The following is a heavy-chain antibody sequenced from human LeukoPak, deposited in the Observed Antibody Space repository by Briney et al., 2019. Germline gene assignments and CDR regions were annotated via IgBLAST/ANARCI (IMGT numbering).Heavy chain of an antibody. CDR1: GFTFSSYA. CDR2: ISYDGCNK. J-gene: IGHJ4*02. CDR3: AREGKSMAPFDY. V-gene: IGHV3-30*04. D-gene: IGHD2/OR15-2a*01. Sequence: GRSLRLSCAASGFTFSSYAMHWVRQAPGKGLEWVAVISYDGCNKYYADSVKGRFTISRDNSKNTLYLQMNSLRAEDTAVYYCAREGKSMAPFDYWGQGTLVTVSS.